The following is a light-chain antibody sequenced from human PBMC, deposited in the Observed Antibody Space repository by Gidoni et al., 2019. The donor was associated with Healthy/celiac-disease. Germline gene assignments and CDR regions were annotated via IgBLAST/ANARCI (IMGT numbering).Light chain of an antibody. V-gene: IGLV2-14*01. J-gene: IGLJ2*01. Sequence: QPALPQPASVSGSPGQSIPISCTGTSSDVGGYNYVSCYQQPPGKTPKLMIYEVRNRPAGVANRCSGCKSGNTASPTISGVQDEDEDDDYCSSYTSSSNLVVFGGGTKLTVL. CDR2: EVR. CDR3: SSYTSSSNLVV. CDR1: SSDVGGYNY.